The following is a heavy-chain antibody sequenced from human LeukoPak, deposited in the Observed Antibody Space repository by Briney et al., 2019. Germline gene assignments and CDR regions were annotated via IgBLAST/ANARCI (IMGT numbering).Heavy chain of an antibody. CDR1: GFTFSSYA. CDR3: ARSDSYGYLVFDY. D-gene: IGHD5-18*01. V-gene: IGHV3-23*01. CDR2: ISGSGGST. Sequence: GGSLRLSCAASGFTFSSYAMSWVRQAPGKGLEWVSAISGSGGSTYYADSVKGRFTISRDNAKNSLYLQMNSLRAEDTAVYYCARSDSYGYLVFDYWGRGTLVTVSS. J-gene: IGHJ4*02.